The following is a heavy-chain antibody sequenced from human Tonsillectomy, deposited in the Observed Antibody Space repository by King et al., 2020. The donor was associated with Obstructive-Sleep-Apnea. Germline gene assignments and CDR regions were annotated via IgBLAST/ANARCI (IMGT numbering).Heavy chain of an antibody. CDR1: GFTFSSHW. Sequence: VQLVESGGGLVQPGGSLRLSCAASGFTFSSHWMHWVRQAPGKGLVWVSRINSDGSSTSYADSVKGRFTISRDNAKNTLYLQMNSLRAEDTAVYYCVKPVGVTYYYYGMDVWGQGTTVTVSS. CDR2: INSDGSST. CDR3: VKPVGVTYYYYGMDV. D-gene: IGHD1-26*01. J-gene: IGHJ6*02. V-gene: IGHV3-74*01.